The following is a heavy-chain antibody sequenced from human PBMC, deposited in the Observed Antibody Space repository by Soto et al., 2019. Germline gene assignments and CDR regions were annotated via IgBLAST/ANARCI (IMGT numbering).Heavy chain of an antibody. Sequence: SETLSLTCTVSGGSISSYYWSWIRQPPGRGLEWIGYIYYSGSTNYNPSLKSRVTISVDTSKNQFSLKLSSVTAADTAVYYCARRYGDNWFDPWGQGTLVTVSS. J-gene: IGHJ5*02. V-gene: IGHV4-59*08. CDR1: GGSISSYY. CDR3: ARRYGDNWFDP. CDR2: IYYSGST. D-gene: IGHD4-17*01.